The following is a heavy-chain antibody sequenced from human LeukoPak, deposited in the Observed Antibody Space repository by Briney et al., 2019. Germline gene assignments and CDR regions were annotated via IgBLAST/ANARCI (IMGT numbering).Heavy chain of an antibody. J-gene: IGHJ3*02. CDR1: GYTFTSYG. D-gene: IGHD3-3*01. CDR2: ISAYNGNT. CDR3: ARDRSYDFWSGYYIRAFDI. Sequence: ASVKVSCKASGYTFTSYGISWVRQAPGQGLEWMGWISAYNGNTNYAQTLQGRVTMTTDTSTSTAYMELRSLRSDDTAVYYCARDRSYDFWSGYYIRAFDIWGQGTMVTVSS. V-gene: IGHV1-18*01.